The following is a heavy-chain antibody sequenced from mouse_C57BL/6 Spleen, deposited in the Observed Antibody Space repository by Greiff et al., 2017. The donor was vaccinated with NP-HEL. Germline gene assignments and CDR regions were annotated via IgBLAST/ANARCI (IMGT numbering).Heavy chain of an antibody. CDR3: ARQIYYYGSSLWYFDV. CDR1: GFSLTSYG. CDR2: IWSGGST. D-gene: IGHD1-1*01. V-gene: IGHV2-2*01. J-gene: IGHJ1*03. Sequence: VQGVESGPGLVQPSQSLSITCTVSGFSLTSYGVHWVRQSPGKGLEWLGVIWSGGSTDYNAAFISRLSISKDNSKSQVFFKMNSLQADDTAIYYCARQIYYYGSSLWYFDVWGTGTTVTVSS.